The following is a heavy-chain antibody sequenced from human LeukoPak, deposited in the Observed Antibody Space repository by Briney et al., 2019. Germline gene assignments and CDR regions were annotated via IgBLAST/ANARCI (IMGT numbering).Heavy chain of an antibody. Sequence: GGSLRLSCAASGFTFSSYSMNWVRQAPGKGLEWVSYISSSSSTIYYADSVEGRFTISRDNAKNSLYLPMNSLRAEDTAVYYCARDSKPRGVVSHYYYYYGMDVWGQGTTVTVSS. D-gene: IGHD3-10*01. CDR2: ISSSSSTI. J-gene: IGHJ6*02. CDR3: ARDSKPRGVVSHYYYYYGMDV. CDR1: GFTFSSYS. V-gene: IGHV3-48*01.